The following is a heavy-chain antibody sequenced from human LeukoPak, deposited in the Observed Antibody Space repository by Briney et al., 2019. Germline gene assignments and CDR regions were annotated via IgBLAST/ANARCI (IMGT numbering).Heavy chain of an antibody. J-gene: IGHJ3*02. CDR1: GFTFSSYW. CDR3: ARAGDSSANDAFDI. D-gene: IGHD3-22*01. Sequence: PGGSLRLSCAASGFTFSSYWMNWARQAPGKGLEWVASINHNGNVNYYVDSVKGRFTISRDNSKNTLYLQMNSLRAEDTAVYYCARAGDSSANDAFDIWGQGTMVTVSS. V-gene: IGHV3-7*01. CDR2: INHNGNVN.